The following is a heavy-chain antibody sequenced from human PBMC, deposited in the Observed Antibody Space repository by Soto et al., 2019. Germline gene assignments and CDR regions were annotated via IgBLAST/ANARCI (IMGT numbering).Heavy chain of an antibody. V-gene: IGHV1-3*01. D-gene: IGHD6-13*01. CDR1: GYTFTSYA. CDR2: INAGNGNT. J-gene: IGHJ6*02. CDR3: ARTSAAGKYYYGMDV. Sequence: ASVKVSCKASGYTFTSYAMHWVRQAPGQRLEWMRWINAGNGNTKYSQKLQGRVTITRDTSASTAYMELSSLRSEDTAVYYSARTSAAGKYYYGMDVWGQGTTVTVSS.